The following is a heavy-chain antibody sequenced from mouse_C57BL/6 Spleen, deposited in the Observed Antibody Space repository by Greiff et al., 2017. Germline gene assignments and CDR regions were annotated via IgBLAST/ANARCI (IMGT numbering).Heavy chain of an antibody. D-gene: IGHD3-2*02. CDR3: ARRGDSSGYHGGFAY. CDR1: GYTFTSYW. CDR2: IDPSDSYT. Sequence: QVQLQQPGAELVMPGASVKLSCKASGYTFTSYWMHWVKQRPGQGLEWIGEIDPSDSYTNYNQKFKGKSTLTVDKSSSTAYMQLSSLTSEDSAVYYCARRGDSSGYHGGFAYWGQGTLVTVSA. V-gene: IGHV1-69*01. J-gene: IGHJ3*01.